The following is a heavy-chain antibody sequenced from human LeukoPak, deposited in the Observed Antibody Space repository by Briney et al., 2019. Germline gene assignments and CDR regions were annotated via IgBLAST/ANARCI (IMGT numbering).Heavy chain of an antibody. CDR2: INPNNDGT. D-gene: IGHD3-22*01. CDR3: ARGDGPYYYDSSGRHY. J-gene: IGHJ4*02. Sequence: GASVKVSCKASGYTFTGYYMHWVRQAPGQGREWMGRINPNNDGTNYAQKFQGRVTITRDTSISTAYMELSRLRSDDTAVYYCARGDGPYYYDSSGRHYWGQGTLVTVSS. CDR1: GYTFTGYY. V-gene: IGHV1-2*06.